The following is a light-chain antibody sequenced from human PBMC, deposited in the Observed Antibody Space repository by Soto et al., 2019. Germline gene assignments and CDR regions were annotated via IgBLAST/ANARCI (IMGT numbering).Light chain of an antibody. Sequence: TQSPASLSASVGDRVTITCRASQSISNYLNWYQQKPGKAPNLLIYAASSLRSGVPSRFSGSGSGTDFNLTISSLQPEDCATYSCQQFYTTLFTFGPGTNVEIK. V-gene: IGKV1-39*01. CDR2: AAS. CDR1: QSISNY. CDR3: QQFYTTLFT. J-gene: IGKJ3*01.